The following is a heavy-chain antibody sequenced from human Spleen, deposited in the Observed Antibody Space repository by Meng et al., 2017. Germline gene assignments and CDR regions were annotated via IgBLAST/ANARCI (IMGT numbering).Heavy chain of an antibody. J-gene: IGHJ3*02. CDR2: IRSKAYGGTT. Sequence: GGSLRLSCTASGFTFGNYAMSWFRQAPGKGLEWVGFIRSKAYGGTTEYAASVKGRFTISRDDSKSIAYLQMNSLKTEDTAVYYCTRAFSGWASFDIWGQGTMVTVSS. D-gene: IGHD6-19*01. V-gene: IGHV3-49*03. CDR1: GFTFGNYA. CDR3: TRAFSGWASFDI.